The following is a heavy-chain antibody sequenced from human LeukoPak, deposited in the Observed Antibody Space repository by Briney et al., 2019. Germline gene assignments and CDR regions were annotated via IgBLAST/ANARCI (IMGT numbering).Heavy chain of an antibody. J-gene: IGHJ6*02. D-gene: IGHD1-26*01. CDR3: AKHLTATNTYIFFGLDV. CDR1: GYIFKDYG. Sequence: GGSLRLSCAATGYIFKDYGMHWVRHPPGKGLEWVSAINWNGGGTDYADSVKGRFTIFRDNAKNSLYLRLSSLRPEDTALYYCAKHLTATNTYIFFGLDVWGQGTSVTVSS. CDR2: INWNGGGT. V-gene: IGHV3-9*01.